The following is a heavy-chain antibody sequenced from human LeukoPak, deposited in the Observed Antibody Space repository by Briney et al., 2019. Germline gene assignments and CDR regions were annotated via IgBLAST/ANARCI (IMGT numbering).Heavy chain of an antibody. CDR2: KNPTSGRT. D-gene: IGHD1-1*01. V-gene: IGHV1-8*01. Sequence: GASVKVSCKASGYTFTSYDINWVRQATGQGLEWMGWKNPTSGRTGFAQSFQGRLTMTTDTSTSTAYMELSSLTSEDTAVYYCARGPVKTHGMDVWGQGTLVTVSS. J-gene: IGHJ1*01. CDR1: GYTFTSYD. CDR3: ARGPVKTHGMDV.